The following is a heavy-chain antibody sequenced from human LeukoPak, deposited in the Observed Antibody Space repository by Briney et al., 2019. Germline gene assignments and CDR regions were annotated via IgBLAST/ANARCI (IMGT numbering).Heavy chain of an antibody. J-gene: IGHJ3*02. V-gene: IGHV3-7*01. CDR2: IKQDGSEK. CDR3: AREGTLNGAGDGTFDI. D-gene: IGHD7-27*01. Sequence: GGSLRLSCAASGFTFSSYWMSWVRQAPGKGLEWVANIKQDGSEKYYVDSVKGRFTISRDNAKNSLYLQMNSLRAEDTAVYYCAREGTLNGAGDGTFDIWGQGTMVTVSS. CDR1: GFTFSSYW.